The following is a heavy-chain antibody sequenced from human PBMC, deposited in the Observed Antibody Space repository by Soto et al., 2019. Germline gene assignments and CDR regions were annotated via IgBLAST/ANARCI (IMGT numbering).Heavy chain of an antibody. J-gene: IGHJ5*02. V-gene: IGHV4-30-4*01. CDR2: IYYSGST. D-gene: IGHD3-3*01. Sequence: SETLSLTCTVSGGSISSGDYYWSWIRQPPGKGLEWIGYIYYSGSTYYNPSLKSRVTISVDTSKNQFSLKLSSVTAADTAVYYCAREGLDDFNWFDPWGQGTLVTVSS. CDR3: AREGLDDFNWFDP. CDR1: GGSISSGDYY.